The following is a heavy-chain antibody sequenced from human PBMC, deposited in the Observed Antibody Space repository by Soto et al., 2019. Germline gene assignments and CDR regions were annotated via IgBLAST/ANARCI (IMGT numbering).Heavy chain of an antibody. CDR3: ARDAESSSCYKNLSFDY. CDR2: ISAYNGST. CDR1: GYTFTSYG. Sequence: SLKVSCKSSGYTFTSYGISWVRQAPGQGLEWMGWISAYNGSTNYAQKLQGRVTMTTDTSTSTAYMELRSLRSDDTAVYYCARDAESSSCYKNLSFDYWGQGTPVTV. D-gene: IGHD6-13*01. V-gene: IGHV1-18*01. J-gene: IGHJ4*02.